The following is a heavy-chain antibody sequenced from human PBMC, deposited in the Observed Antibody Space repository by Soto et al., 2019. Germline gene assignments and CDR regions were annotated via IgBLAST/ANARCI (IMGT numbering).Heavy chain of an antibody. J-gene: IGHJ4*02. Sequence: QITLKESGPTLVRPAQTLTLTCAFSGFSLTTYDMGVAWIRQPPGKALEWLALIYWDDDKRYSPSLKDRLAISKDTSRNQVVLTITTMDHGDTATYFCAHAGDYDLLTFDHWGPGTMVTVSS. CDR2: IYWDDDK. D-gene: IGHD4-17*01. V-gene: IGHV2-5*02. CDR3: AHAGDYDLLTFDH. CDR1: GFSLTTYDMG.